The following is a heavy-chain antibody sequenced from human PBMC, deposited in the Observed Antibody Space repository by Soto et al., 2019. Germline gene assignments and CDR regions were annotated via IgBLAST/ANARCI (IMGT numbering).Heavy chain of an antibody. CDR2: ISGSGGST. CDR3: AKEYDFWSGYLAGKFDY. J-gene: IGHJ4*02. D-gene: IGHD3-3*01. V-gene: IGHV3-23*01. Sequence: GGSLRLSCAASGFTFSSYAMSWVRQAPGKGLEWVSAISGSGGSTYYADPVKGRFTISRDNSKNTLYLQMNSLRAEDTAVYYCAKEYDFWSGYLAGKFDYWGQGTLVTVSS. CDR1: GFTFSSYA.